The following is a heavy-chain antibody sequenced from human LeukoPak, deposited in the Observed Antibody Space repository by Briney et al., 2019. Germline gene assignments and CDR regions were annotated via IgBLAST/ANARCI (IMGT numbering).Heavy chain of an antibody. CDR3: ARGPYSNYVFDYYYMDV. D-gene: IGHD4-11*01. V-gene: IGHV3-7*01. CDR1: GFTFSSYW. Sequence: GSLRLSCAASGFTFSSYWMSWVRQAPGKGLEWVANIKQDGSEKYYVDSVKGRFTISRDNAKNSLYLQMNSLRAEDTAVYYCARGPYSNYVFDYYYMDVWGKGTTVTVSS. CDR2: IKQDGSEK. J-gene: IGHJ6*03.